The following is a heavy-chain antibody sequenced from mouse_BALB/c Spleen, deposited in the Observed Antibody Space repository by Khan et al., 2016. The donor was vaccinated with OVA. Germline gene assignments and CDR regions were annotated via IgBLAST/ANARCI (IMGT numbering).Heavy chain of an antibody. V-gene: IGHV1S41*01. CDR3: ARSNYYGNSLYAMDY. Sequence: DLVKPGASVKLSCQSSGYTFTSYWINWIKERPGQGLEWIGRVAPGSGSTSYNEMFKAKATLTIDTLSRTAYIQLSSLSYEDSALYFCARSNYYGNSLYAMDYCGQGTSVTVSS. CDR1: GYTFTSYW. D-gene: IGHD1-1*01. J-gene: IGHJ4*01. CDR2: VAPGSGST.